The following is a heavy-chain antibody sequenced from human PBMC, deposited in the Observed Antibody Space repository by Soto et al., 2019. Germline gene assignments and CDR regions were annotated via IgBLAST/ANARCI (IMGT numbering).Heavy chain of an antibody. CDR1: GGSSSSISSY. D-gene: IGHD3-22*01. CDR2: IYYLGNT. V-gene: IGHV4-39*01. CDR3: AGLYPYESSGYHLNY. Sequence: SETLCLTWTVSGGSSSSISSYWGCIRQPPGKGLEWVGSIYYLGNTYYNPSLGSRITISVDTSKNQFSLKLRSVTAADTAVFYCAGLYPYESSGYHLNYWGQGALVTVSS. J-gene: IGHJ4*02.